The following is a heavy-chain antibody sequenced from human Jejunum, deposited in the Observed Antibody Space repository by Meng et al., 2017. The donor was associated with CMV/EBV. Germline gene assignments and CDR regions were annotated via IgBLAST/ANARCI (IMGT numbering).Heavy chain of an antibody. CDR3: AKDWLVRGVIIGTVFDY. D-gene: IGHD3-10*01. V-gene: IGHV3-23*01. J-gene: IGHJ4*02. Sequence: FTFSSYAMSWVRQAPGKGLEWVSAISGSGGSTYYADSVKGRFTISRDNSKNTLYLQMNSLRAEDTAVYYCAKDWLVRGVIIGTVFDYWGQGTLVTVSS. CDR1: FTFSSYA. CDR2: ISGSGGST.